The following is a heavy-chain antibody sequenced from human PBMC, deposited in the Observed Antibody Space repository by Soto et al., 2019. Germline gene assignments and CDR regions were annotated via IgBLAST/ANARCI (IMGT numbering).Heavy chain of an antibody. J-gene: IGHJ4*02. Sequence: VQLLESGPGLVKPSETLSLTCTVSGGSISNHYWSWIRQPPGKGLEWIGYIYYNGNTNYNPSLKSRVTMSVDTSKNQISLKLSSVTSADTAVYARAIWYSEYWGQGTLVTVSS. CDR3: AIWYSEY. V-gene: IGHV4-59*11. D-gene: IGHD2-21*02. CDR2: IYYNGNT. CDR1: GGSISNHY.